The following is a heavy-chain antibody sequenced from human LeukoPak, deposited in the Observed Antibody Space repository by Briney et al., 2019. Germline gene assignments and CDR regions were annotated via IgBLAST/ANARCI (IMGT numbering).Heavy chain of an antibody. CDR3: AKKYSTGLDP. Sequence: GGPLRLSCAASGFTFSTYAMTWVRQAPGKGLEWVSLISGTGGSTYYADSVKGRFTIPRDNSKNTLYLQMNSLRAEDTAIYYCAKKYSTGLDPWGQGTLVTVSS. D-gene: IGHD1-26*01. V-gene: IGHV3-23*01. CDR2: ISGTGGST. CDR1: GFTFSTYA. J-gene: IGHJ5*02.